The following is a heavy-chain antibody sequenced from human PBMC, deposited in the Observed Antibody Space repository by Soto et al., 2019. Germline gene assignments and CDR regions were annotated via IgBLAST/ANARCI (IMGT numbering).Heavy chain of an antibody. V-gene: IGHV4-59*01. J-gene: IGHJ3*02. CDR1: GGSISSYY. CDR3: ARDLTGYCSSTSCLPNGHPNAFDI. Sequence: SETLSLTCTVSGGSISSYYWSWIRQPPGKGLEWIGYIYYSGSTNYNPSLKSRVTISVDTSKNQFSLKLSSVTAADTAVYYCARDLTGYCSSTSCLPNGHPNAFDIWGQGTTVTVSS. D-gene: IGHD2-2*01. CDR2: IYYSGST.